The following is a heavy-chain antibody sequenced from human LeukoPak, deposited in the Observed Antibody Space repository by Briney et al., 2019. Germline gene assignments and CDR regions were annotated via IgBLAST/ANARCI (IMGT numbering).Heavy chain of an antibody. V-gene: IGHV4-4*09. CDR1: GDSISTYY. J-gene: IGHJ4*02. CDR3: ARHAPTGTPTIFDF. CDR2: IYTNGDT. D-gene: IGHD1-1*01. Sequence: SETLSLTCTVSGDSISTYYWSWIRQPPGKGLEWIGHIYTNGDTNYNPSLKSRVTISGDTSKNQLSLRLTSVTAADTAFYYCARHAPTGTPTIFDFWGQGTLVTVSS.